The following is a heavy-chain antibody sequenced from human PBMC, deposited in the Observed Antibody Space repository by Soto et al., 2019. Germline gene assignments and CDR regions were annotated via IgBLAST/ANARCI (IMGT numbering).Heavy chain of an antibody. D-gene: IGHD3-3*01. V-gene: IGHV3-30*18. Sequence: GGSLRLSCAASGFTFSSYGMHWVRQAPGKGLEWVAVISYDGSNKYYADSVKGRFTISRDNSKNTLYLQMNSLRAEDTAVYYCAKAHYDFWSGYPTSGYWGQGTLVTAPQ. CDR3: AKAHYDFWSGYPTSGY. CDR1: GFTFSSYG. J-gene: IGHJ4*02. CDR2: ISYDGSNK.